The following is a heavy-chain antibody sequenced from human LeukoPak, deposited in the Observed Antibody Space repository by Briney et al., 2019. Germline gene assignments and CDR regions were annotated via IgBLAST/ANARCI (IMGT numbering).Heavy chain of an antibody. CDR1: GGSISSYY. CDR2: IYYSGST. J-gene: IGHJ4*02. V-gene: IGHV4-59*08. D-gene: IGHD6-13*01. Sequence: PSETLSLTCTVSGGSISSYYWSWIRQPPGKGLEWIGYIYYSGSTNYNPSLKSRVTISVDTSKNQFSLKLSSVTAADMAVYYCARLLAAGDPTFDYWGQGTLVTVSS. CDR3: ARLLAAGDPTFDY.